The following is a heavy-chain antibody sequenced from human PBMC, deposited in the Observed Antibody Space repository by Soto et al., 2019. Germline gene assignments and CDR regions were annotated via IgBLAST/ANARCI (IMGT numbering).Heavy chain of an antibody. J-gene: IGHJ4*02. CDR3: ARVRWDGYHPPRTTGGLFEY. Sequence: VQLQQWGAGRLKPSETLSLTCAVYGGSFSGYYWSGIRQPQGKGLEWIGEIKHSGSTNYYPSLKRRVTISVDTSKNQFSLKLSSVNDADTAVYYCARVRWDGYHPPRTTGGLFEYWGQGTLVTVSS. CDR1: GGSFSGYY. V-gene: IGHV4-34*01. D-gene: IGHD5-12*01. CDR2: IKHSGST.